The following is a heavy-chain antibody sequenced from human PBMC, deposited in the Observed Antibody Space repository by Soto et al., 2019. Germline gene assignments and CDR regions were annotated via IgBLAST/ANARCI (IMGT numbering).Heavy chain of an antibody. CDR2: IYYSGST. D-gene: IGHD3-10*01. Sequence: SETLSLTCTVSGGSISSYYWSWIRQPPGKGLEWIGYIYYSGSTNYNPSLKSRVTISVDTSKNQFSLKLSSVTAADTAVYYCARDSRGGSGSYYNARYQYYGMDVWGQGTKVTVSS. V-gene: IGHV4-59*01. CDR1: GGSISSYY. CDR3: ARDSRGGSGSYYNARYQYYGMDV. J-gene: IGHJ6*02.